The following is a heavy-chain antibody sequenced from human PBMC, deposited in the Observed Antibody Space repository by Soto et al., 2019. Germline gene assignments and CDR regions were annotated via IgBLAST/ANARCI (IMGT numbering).Heavy chain of an antibody. Sequence: SGPTLVNPTPTLTLTCTFSGFSLTTNGVGVGWVRQPPGKALEYLGLIYWNDDKRYSPSLKSRLTIIKDASKNQVVLSLSNMEPVDTTTYYCAREARMVRGVMPYYYAMDVWGQGTTVTVSS. V-gene: IGHV2-5*01. CDR1: GFSLTTNGVG. D-gene: IGHD3-10*01. CDR3: AREARMVRGVMPYYYAMDV. CDR2: IYWNDDK. J-gene: IGHJ6*02.